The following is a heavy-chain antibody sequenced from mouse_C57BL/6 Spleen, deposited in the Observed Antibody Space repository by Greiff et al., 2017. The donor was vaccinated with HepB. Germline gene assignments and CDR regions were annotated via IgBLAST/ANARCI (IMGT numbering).Heavy chain of an antibody. V-gene: IGHV1-62-2*01. D-gene: IGHD2-10*02. CDR1: GYTFTEYT. CDR3: ARHEGAGYGNYGWFAY. J-gene: IGHJ3*01. CDR2: FYPGSGSI. Sequence: VQLQQSGAELVKPGASVKLSCKASGYTFTEYTIHWVKQRSGQGLEWIGWFYPGSGSIKYNEKFKDKATLTADKSSSTVYMELSRLTSEDFAVFFCARHEGAGYGNYGWFAYWGQGTLVTVSA.